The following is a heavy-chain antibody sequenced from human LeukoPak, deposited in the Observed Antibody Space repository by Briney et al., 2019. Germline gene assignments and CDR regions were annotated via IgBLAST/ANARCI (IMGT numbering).Heavy chain of an antibody. D-gene: IGHD3-10*01. CDR2: ISGSGGST. CDR3: AKLRLTLALLWFGEIYY. Sequence: PGGSLRLSCAASGFTFSSYGMSWVRQAPGKGLEWVSAISGSGGSTYYADSVKGRFTISRDNSKNTLYLQMNSLRAEDTAVYYCAKLRLTLALLWFGEIYYWGQGTLVTVPS. J-gene: IGHJ4*02. V-gene: IGHV3-23*01. CDR1: GFTFSSYG.